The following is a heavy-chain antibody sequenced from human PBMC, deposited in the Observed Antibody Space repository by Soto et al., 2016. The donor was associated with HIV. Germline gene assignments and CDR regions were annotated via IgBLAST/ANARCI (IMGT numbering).Heavy chain of an antibody. CDR1: GFIFSRYS. V-gene: IGHV3-64*01. CDR2: INSNGGST. Sequence: EVQLVESGGGLVQPGGSLRLSCVASGFIFSRYSLHWVRQAPGKGLESVSAINSNGGSTYIANSVKGRFTISRDNSKNTLYLQMASLRAEDTAVYYCARDLEYYYGMDVWGQGTTVTVSS. J-gene: IGHJ6*02. D-gene: IGHD1-1*01. CDR3: ARDLEYYYGMDV.